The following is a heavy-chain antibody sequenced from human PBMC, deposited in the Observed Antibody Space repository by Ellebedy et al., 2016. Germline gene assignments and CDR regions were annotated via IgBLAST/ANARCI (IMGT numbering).Heavy chain of an antibody. CDR2: IYYSGST. J-gene: IGHJ4*02. D-gene: IGHD6-19*01. CDR3: ARRTPVAGGWFDC. CDR1: GGSISSGGYY. Sequence: SETLSLTCTVSGGSISSGGYYWSWIRQHPGKGLEWIGYIYYSGSTYYNPSLKSRVTMSVDTSKNQFSLKLSSVTAADTAVYYCARRTPVAGGWFDCWGQGTLVTVSS. V-gene: IGHV4-31*03.